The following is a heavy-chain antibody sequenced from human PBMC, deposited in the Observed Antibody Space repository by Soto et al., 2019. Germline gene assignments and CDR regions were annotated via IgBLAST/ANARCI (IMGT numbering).Heavy chain of an antibody. J-gene: IGHJ4*02. D-gene: IGHD3-9*01. Sequence: SETLSLTCAVSGGSISSSNWWSWVRQPPGTGLEWIGEIYHSGSTNYNPSLKSRVTISVDKSKNQFSLKLRSVTAADTAVYYCARAYYDILPRYRATFDYWGEGSQVTFSS. CDR3: ARAYYDILPRYRATFDY. CDR2: IYHSGST. CDR1: GGSISSSNW. V-gene: IGHV4-4*02.